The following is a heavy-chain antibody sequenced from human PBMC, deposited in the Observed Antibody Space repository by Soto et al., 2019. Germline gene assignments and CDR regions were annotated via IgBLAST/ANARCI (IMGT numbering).Heavy chain of an antibody. V-gene: IGHV4-39*01. CDR2: IYYSGTT. CDR1: GDSISSSSYY. Sequence: QLQLQESGPGLVKPSETLSLTCIVSGDSISSSSYYWVWIRQPPGKVLEWIGSIYYSGTTYYNPSLESRVTISIDTSKNQFSLKVSSLTAADTAVYYCAKTGPYDILTYWYFDLWGRGTLVTVSS. D-gene: IGHD3-9*01. CDR3: AKTGPYDILTYWYFDL. J-gene: IGHJ2*01.